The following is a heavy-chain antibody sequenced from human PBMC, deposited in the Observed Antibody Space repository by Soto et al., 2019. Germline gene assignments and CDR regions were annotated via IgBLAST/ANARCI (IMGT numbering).Heavy chain of an antibody. D-gene: IGHD6-19*01. V-gene: IGHV4-34*01. J-gene: IGHJ6*02. CDR3: ARGGGITVAGYYYYYGMDV. CDR2: INHSGST. Sequence: SETLSLTCAVYGGSFSGYYWSWIRQPPGKGLEWIGEINHSGSTNYNPSLKSRVTISVDTSKNQFSLKLSSVTAADTAVYCCARGGGITVAGYYYYYGMDVWGQGTTVTVSS. CDR1: GGSFSGYY.